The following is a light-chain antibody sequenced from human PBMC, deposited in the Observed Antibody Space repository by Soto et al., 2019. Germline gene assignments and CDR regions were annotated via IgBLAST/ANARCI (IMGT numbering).Light chain of an antibody. Sequence: EIVMTQSPVTLSVSPGERATLSCRASQSVSSNLAWSQQKPGQAPRLLIYGASTSAIGNPAKFSGSGSGTEFTLTIGGLQSEDFAVYYCQQYNNWPRTFGQGTKVDIK. V-gene: IGKV3-15*01. J-gene: IGKJ1*01. CDR1: QSVSSN. CDR2: GAS. CDR3: QQYNNWPRT.